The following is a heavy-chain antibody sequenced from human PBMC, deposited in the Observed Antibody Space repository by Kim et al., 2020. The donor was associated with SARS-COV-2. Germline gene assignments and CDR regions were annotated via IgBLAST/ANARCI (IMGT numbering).Heavy chain of an antibody. J-gene: IGHJ6*02. V-gene: IGHV3-30*18. D-gene: IGHD3-22*01. CDR1: GFTFSSYG. Sequence: GRSLRLSCAASGFTFSSYGMHWVRQAPGKVLEWVAVISYDGSNKYYADSVKGRFTISRDNSKNKNTLYLQMNSLRAEDTAVYYCAKGGLHYDSSGDYYYYSVMDVWGQGTTVTVSS. CDR3: AKGGLHYDSSGDYYYYSVMDV. CDR2: ISYDGSNK.